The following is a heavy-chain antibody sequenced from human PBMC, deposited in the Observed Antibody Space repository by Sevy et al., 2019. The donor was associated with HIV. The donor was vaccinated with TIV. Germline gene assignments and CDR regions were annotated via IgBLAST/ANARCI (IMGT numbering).Heavy chain of an antibody. CDR3: ARRQQEELANDAFDI. CDR1: GFSLSASGVG. Sequence: SGPTLVKPTQTLTLTCTFSGFSLSASGVGVGWIRQPPGKALEWLALIFWDDDKRYSPSLKSRLTIPKATSKNQVVLKMTNMDPVDTATYYCARRQQEELANDAFDIWGQGTMVTVSS. D-gene: IGHD1-26*01. CDR2: IFWDDDK. V-gene: IGHV2-5*02. J-gene: IGHJ3*02.